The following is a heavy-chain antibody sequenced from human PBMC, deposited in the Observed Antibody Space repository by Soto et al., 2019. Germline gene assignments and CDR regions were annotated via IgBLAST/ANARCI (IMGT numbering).Heavy chain of an antibody. D-gene: IGHD2-8*01. Sequence: GGSLRLSCAASGFTFSSYGMHWVRQAPGKGLEWVAVISYDGSNKYYADSVKGRFTISRDNSKNTLYLQMNSLRAEDTAVYYWAKAGGGAVLMVYAPDYWGQGTLVTVSS. CDR3: AKAGGGAVLMVYAPDY. CDR1: GFTFSSYG. V-gene: IGHV3-30*18. J-gene: IGHJ4*02. CDR2: ISYDGSNK.